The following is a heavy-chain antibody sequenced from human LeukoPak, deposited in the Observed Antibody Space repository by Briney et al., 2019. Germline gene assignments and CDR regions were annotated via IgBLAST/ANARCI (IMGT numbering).Heavy chain of an antibody. V-gene: IGHV3-30*02. J-gene: IGHJ4*02. D-gene: IGHD3-10*01. CDR2: IRYDGSSK. CDR3: ARDQAGSGHYADY. CDR1: GFTFSNYA. Sequence: GGSLRLSCAASGFTFSNYAMHWVRQAPGKGLAWLAYIRYDGSSKYYADFVKGRFTISRDYSKNTLYLHMNSLRAEDTAVYYCARDQAGSGHYADYWGQGTLVTVSS.